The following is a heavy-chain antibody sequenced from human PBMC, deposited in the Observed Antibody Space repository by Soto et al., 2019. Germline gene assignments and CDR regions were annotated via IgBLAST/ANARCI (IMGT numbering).Heavy chain of an antibody. D-gene: IGHD1-26*01. J-gene: IGHJ5*02. CDR1: GGSISGSSYY. CDR2: IYYSGST. CDR3: ATSAVGAPLWALGWFDP. Sequence: PSETLSLTCTVSGGSISGSSYYWGWIRQPPGKGLEWIGYIYYSGSTYYNPSLKSRVTISVDTSKNQFSLKLSSVTAADTAVYYCATSAVGAPLWALGWFDPWGQGTLVTVSS. V-gene: IGHV4-31*03.